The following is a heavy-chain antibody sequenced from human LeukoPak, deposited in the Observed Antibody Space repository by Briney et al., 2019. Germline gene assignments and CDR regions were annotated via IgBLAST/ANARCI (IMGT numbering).Heavy chain of an antibody. CDR3: AKSDWFDP. CDR2: IRSDGSAA. J-gene: IGHJ5*02. Sequence: GESLRLSCATSGFTFSNYWMSWLRQAPGKGLMWASRIRSDGSAASYAESVKGRFTISRDNARNTLYLQINSLRVDDTAVYYCAKSDWFDPWGRGILVTVSS. V-gene: IGHV3-74*01. CDR1: GFTFSNYW.